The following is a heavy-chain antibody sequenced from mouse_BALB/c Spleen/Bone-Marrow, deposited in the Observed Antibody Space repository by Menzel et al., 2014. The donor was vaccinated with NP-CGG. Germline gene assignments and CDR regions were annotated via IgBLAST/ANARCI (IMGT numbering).Heavy chain of an antibody. Sequence: VQLQQSGTVLARPGASVKMSCKASGYSFTSYWMHWVKQRPGQGLERIGAIYPGNSDTSYNQKFKGKAKLTAVTSATTAYMELSSLTNEDSAVYLCTRKVYYGNPLDYWGQGTTLTVSS. CDR2: IYPGNSDT. J-gene: IGHJ2*01. V-gene: IGHV1-5*01. CDR3: TRKVYYGNPLDY. CDR1: GYSFTSYW. D-gene: IGHD2-1*01.